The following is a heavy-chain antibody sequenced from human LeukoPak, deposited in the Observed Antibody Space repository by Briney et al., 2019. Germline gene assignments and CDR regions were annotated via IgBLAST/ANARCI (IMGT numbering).Heavy chain of an antibody. CDR2: IYYSGST. D-gene: IGHD2-15*01. Sequence: SETLSLTCTVSGSSISSYYWSWIRQPPGKGLEWIGYIYYSGSTNYNPSLKSRVTISVDTSKNQFSLKLSSVTAADTAVYYCAREDCSGGSCYNDAFDIWGQGTMVTVSS. CDR1: GSSISSYY. V-gene: IGHV4-59*01. CDR3: AREDCSGGSCYNDAFDI. J-gene: IGHJ3*02.